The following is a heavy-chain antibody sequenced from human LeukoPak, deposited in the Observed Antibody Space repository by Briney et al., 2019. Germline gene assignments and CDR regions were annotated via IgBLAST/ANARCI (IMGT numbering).Heavy chain of an antibody. CDR3: ARGPGVDPMIVVGEWFDP. V-gene: IGHV4-34*01. Sequence: SETLSLTCAVYGGSFSGYYWSWIRQPPGKGLEWIGQINHSGSTNYNPSLKSRVTISVDTSKNQFSLKLSFVTAADTAVYYCARGPGVDPMIVVGEWFDPWGQGTLVTVSS. D-gene: IGHD3-22*01. J-gene: IGHJ5*02. CDR1: GGSFSGYY. CDR2: INHSGST.